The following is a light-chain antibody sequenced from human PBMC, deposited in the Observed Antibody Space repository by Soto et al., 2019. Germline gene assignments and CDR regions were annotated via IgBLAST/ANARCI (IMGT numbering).Light chain of an antibody. CDR1: QSVNTN. J-gene: IGKJ4*01. CDR2: RIS. Sequence: EIVMTQSPATLSVSPGETATLSCRASQSVNTNLAWYQQKAGQAPRLLIYRISTRATGIPARFSGSGSGTEFTPTINSLQSEDFAVYYCQQHNDWPLTFGGGTKVEIK. CDR3: QQHNDWPLT. V-gene: IGKV3-15*01.